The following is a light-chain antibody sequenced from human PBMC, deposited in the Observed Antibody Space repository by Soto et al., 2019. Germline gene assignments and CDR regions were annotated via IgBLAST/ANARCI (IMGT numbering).Light chain of an antibody. V-gene: IGKV3-20*01. J-gene: IGKJ1*01. CDR1: QSVSSTF. Sequence: EIVLTQSPGTLSLSPGERATLSCWASQSVSSTFLAWFQQKPGQAPRLLIYGASTRATGIPDRFSGSGPATDFTLTTIRLEPEDSAVYYCQQFGTSPLWTFGQGTKVEIK. CDR2: GAS. CDR3: QQFGTSPLWT.